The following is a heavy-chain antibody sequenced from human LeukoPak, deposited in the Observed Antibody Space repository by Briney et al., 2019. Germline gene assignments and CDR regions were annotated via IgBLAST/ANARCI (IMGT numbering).Heavy chain of an antibody. V-gene: IGHV3-64*01. CDR3: ARDQGGVGY. CDR2: ISSNGGST. CDR1: GFTFSSYA. D-gene: IGHD3-16*01. Sequence: GGSLRLSCAASGFTFSSYAMHWVRQAPGKGLEYVSAISSNGGSTYYANSVKGQFTISRDNAKNSLYLQMNSLRAEDTAVYYCARDQGGVGYWGQGTLVTVSS. J-gene: IGHJ4*02.